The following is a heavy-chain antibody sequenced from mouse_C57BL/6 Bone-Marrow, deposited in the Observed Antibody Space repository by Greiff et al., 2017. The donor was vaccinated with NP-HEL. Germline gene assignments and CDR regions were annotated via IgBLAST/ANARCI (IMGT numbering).Heavy chain of an antibody. CDR3: ASDDYGAY. D-gene: IGHD2-4*01. Sequence: EVQVVESGGGLVKPGGSLKLSCAASGFTFSSYAMSWVRQTPEKRLEWVATISDGGSYTYYPDNVKGRFTLSRDNAKNNLYLQMSHLKSEDTAMYYCASDDYGAYWGQGTLVTVSA. CDR1: GFTFSSYA. CDR2: ISDGGSYT. V-gene: IGHV5-4*01. J-gene: IGHJ3*01.